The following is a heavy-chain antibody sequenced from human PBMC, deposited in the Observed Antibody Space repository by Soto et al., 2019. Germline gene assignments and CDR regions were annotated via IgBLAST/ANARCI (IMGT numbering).Heavy chain of an antibody. J-gene: IGHJ5*02. CDR3: ARESIFGVVRGPYNWFDP. V-gene: IGHV1-18*01. Sequence: ASVKVSCKASGYTFTSYGISWVRQAPGQGLEWMGWISAYSGNTNYAQKLQGRVTMTTDTSTSTAYMELRSLRSDDTAVYYCARESIFGVVRGPYNWFDPWGQGTLVTVSS. D-gene: IGHD3-3*01. CDR1: GYTFTSYG. CDR2: ISAYSGNT.